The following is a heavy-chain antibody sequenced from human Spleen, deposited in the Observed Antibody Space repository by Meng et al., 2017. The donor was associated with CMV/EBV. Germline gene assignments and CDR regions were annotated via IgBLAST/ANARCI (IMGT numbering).Heavy chain of an antibody. Sequence: GESLKISCAASGFTFTIYNMNWVRQAAGQGLEWIASISSTGDSTYYADSVRGRFSISRLNARNSLFLQMDSLRAEDTAVYYCANIDIKWFGESWGRGTLVTVSS. CDR1: GFTFTIYN. V-gene: IGHV3-21*06. CDR2: ISSTGDST. J-gene: IGHJ4*02. CDR3: ANIDIKWFGES. D-gene: IGHD3-10*01.